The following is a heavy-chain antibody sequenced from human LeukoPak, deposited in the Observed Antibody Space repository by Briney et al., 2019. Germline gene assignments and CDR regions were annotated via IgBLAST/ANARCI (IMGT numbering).Heavy chain of an antibody. CDR3: ARAPPPDYYYYMDV. CDR2: ISYDGSNK. CDR1: GFTFSSYA. Sequence: GGSLRLSCAASGFTFSSYAMHWVRQAPGKGLEWMAVISYDGSNKYYADSVKGRFTISRDNSKNSLYLQMNSLRAEDTAVYYCARAPPPDYYYYMDVWGKGTTVTVSS. V-gene: IGHV3-30*04. J-gene: IGHJ6*03.